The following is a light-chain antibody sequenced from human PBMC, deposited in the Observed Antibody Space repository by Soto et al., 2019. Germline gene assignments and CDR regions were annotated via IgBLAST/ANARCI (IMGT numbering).Light chain of an antibody. CDR2: WAS. CDR3: QQYYSTPRT. J-gene: IGKJ1*01. Sequence: DILIAHSPXSLSVXXGXXXXVNXXSTQSVLYSSNNKNYLNWYQQKPGQPPKLLIYWASIRESGVPDRFSGSGSGTDFTLTISSLQAEDVAVYYCQQYYSTPRTFGHGTKVDIK. CDR1: QSVLYSSNNKNY. V-gene: IGKV4-1*01.